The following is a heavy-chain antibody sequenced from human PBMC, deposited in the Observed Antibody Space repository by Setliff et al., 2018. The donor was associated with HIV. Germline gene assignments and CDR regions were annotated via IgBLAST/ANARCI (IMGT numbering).Heavy chain of an antibody. J-gene: IGHJ4*02. CDR1: GYIFTDYY. D-gene: IGHD3-3*01. CDR3: AADNYNCNSFDS. CDR2: INPNGGYT. V-gene: IGHV1-2*02. Sequence: ASVKVSCKASGYIFTDYYIHWVRQAPGQGLEWMGWINPNGGYTDYAQKFLGRVTMTQDTSFTTAYLELSRLGSDDTAVYYCAADNYNCNSFDSWGQGSLVTVSS.